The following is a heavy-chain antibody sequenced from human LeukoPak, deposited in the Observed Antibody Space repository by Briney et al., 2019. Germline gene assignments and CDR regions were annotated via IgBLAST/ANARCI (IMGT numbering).Heavy chain of an antibody. J-gene: IGHJ3*02. D-gene: IGHD5-12*01. CDR3: ARDLIVATADAFDI. V-gene: IGHV3-21*01. CDR1: GFTFSSYS. Sequence: GGSLTLSCAASGFTFSSYSMNWVRQAPGKGLEWVSSISSSSSYIYYADSVKGRFTISRDNAKNSLYLQMNSLRAEDTAVYYCARDLIVATADAFDIWGQGTMVTVSS. CDR2: ISSSSSYI.